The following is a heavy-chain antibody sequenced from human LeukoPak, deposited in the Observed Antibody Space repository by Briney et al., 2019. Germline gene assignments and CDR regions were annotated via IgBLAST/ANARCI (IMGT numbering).Heavy chain of an antibody. V-gene: IGHV3-23*01. CDR3: ARYLGGNSYYFDY. J-gene: IGHJ4*02. CDR2: ISGSGGSA. Sequence: GGSLRLSCAASGFTFSSYAMSWVRQAPGKGLEWVSTISGSGGSAYYADSVKGRFTISRDNSKNTLYLQMNSLRGEDTAVHYCARYLGGNSYYFDYWGQGTLVTVSS. D-gene: IGHD4-23*01. CDR1: GFTFSSYA.